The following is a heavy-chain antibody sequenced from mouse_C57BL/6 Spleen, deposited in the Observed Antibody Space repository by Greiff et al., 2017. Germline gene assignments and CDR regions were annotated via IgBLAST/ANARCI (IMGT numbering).Heavy chain of an antibody. CDR3: ARGVDGDY. CDR2: IYPGDGDT. Sequence: VKLMESGPELVKPGASVKISCKASGYAFSSSWMNWVKQRPGKGLEWIGRIYPGDGDTNYNGKFKGKATLTADKSSSTAYMQLSSLTSEDSAVYFCARGVDGDYWGQGTTLTVSS. V-gene: IGHV1-82*01. J-gene: IGHJ2*01. CDR1: GYAFSSSW.